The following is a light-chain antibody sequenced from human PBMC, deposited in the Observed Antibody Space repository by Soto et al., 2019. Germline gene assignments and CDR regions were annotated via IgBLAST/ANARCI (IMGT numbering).Light chain of an antibody. CDR1: SSDVGAYNY. CDR3: CSYAGSYTGV. CDR2: DVS. Sequence: QSALTQPRSVSGSPGQSVTISCTGTSSDVGAYNYVSWYQHHPGKAPKFMIYDVSKRPSGVPDRFSGSKSGNTASLTISGLHAEDEADYYCCSYAGSYTGVFGTGTKVTVL. V-gene: IGLV2-11*01. J-gene: IGLJ1*01.